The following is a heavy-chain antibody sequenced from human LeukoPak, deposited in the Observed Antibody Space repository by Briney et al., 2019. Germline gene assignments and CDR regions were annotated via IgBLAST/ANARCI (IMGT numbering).Heavy chain of an antibody. CDR3: ARDTSARGYSYAPIDY. D-gene: IGHD5-18*01. Sequence: GASVKVSCKASGYTLTSYYMHWVRQAPGQGLEWMGIINPSGGSTSYAQKFQGRVTMTRDTSTSTVYMELSSLRSEDTAVYYCARDTSARGYSYAPIDYWGQGTLVTVSS. J-gene: IGHJ4*02. V-gene: IGHV1-46*01. CDR1: GYTLTSYY. CDR2: INPSGGST.